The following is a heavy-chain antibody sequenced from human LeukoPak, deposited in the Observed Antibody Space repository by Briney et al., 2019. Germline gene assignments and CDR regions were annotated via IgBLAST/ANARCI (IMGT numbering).Heavy chain of an antibody. CDR1: GYTFTGYH. V-gene: IGHV1-2*02. CDR3: ARVAAAEYWFDP. J-gene: IGHJ5*02. CDR2: INPNSGGT. D-gene: IGHD6-13*01. Sequence: ASVKVSCKASGYTFTGYHMHWVRQAPGQGLEWMGWINPNSGGTNYAQKFQGRVTMTRDTSISTAYMELSRLRSDDTAVYYCARVAAAEYWFDPWGQGTLVTVSS.